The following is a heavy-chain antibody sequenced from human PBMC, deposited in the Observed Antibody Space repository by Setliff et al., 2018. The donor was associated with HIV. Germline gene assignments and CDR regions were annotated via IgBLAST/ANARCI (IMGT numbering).Heavy chain of an antibody. Sequence: ASVKVSCKASGYTFIGDYMHWVRQAPGQGLQWMGWVNPNSGGTNSAQEFQGRVTMTRDTSISTAYMELTWLKPDDTAVYYCATSTSRFFWNGFYQGGFGSRNSHSFENWGQGTLVTVSS. J-gene: IGHJ4*02. V-gene: IGHV1-2*02. CDR1: GYTFIGDY. CDR2: VNPNSGGT. D-gene: IGHD3-3*01. CDR3: ATSTSRFFWNGFYQGGFGSRNSHSFEN.